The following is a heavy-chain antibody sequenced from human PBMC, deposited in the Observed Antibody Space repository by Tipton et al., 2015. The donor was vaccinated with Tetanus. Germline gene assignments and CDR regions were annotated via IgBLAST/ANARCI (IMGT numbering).Heavy chain of an antibody. CDR2: INPNSGGT. J-gene: IGHJ6*02. CDR3: ARTGATYYDFSGGGMDV. CDR1: GYTFTGYY. Sequence: QVQLVQSGAEVKKPGASVKVSCKASGYTFTGYYMHWVRQAPGQGLEWMGWINPNSGGTNYVQKFQGRVTMTRETSISIAYMELSRLGSDDTAVYYCARTGATYYDFSGGGMDVWGQGTTVTVSS. D-gene: IGHD3-3*01. V-gene: IGHV1-2*02.